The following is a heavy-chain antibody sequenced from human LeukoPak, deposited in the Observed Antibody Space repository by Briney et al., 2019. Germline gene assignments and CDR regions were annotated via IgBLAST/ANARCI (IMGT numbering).Heavy chain of an antibody. Sequence: KPSQTLSLTCTVSGGSISSGGYYWSWIRQHPGKGLEWIGYIYYSGSTYYNPSLKSRVTISVDTSKNQFSLKLSSVTAADTAVYYCARVPTRITDSIYYYYYMDVWGKGTTVTVSS. CDR1: GGSISSGGYY. CDR3: ARVPTRITDSIYYYYYMDV. V-gene: IGHV4-31*03. D-gene: IGHD3-16*01. J-gene: IGHJ6*03. CDR2: IYYSGST.